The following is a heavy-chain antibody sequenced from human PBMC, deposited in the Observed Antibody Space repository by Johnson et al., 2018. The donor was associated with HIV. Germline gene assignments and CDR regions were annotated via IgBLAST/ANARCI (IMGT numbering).Heavy chain of an antibody. CDR2: ISYAGSNK. V-gene: IGHV3-30-3*01. CDR1: GFTFSSYA. CDR3: AREGTLGAFDI. D-gene: IGHD1-1*01. J-gene: IGHJ3*02. Sequence: QVQLVESGGGVVQPGRSLRLSCAASGFTFSSYAMHWVRQAPGKGLEWVAVISYAGSNKYYADSVKGRFTISRDNSKSTVYLHMTSLRTEDAALYYCAREGTLGAFDIWGQGTMVTVSS.